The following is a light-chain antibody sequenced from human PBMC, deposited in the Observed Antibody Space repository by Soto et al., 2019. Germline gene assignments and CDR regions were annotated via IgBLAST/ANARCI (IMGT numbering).Light chain of an antibody. V-gene: IGKV3D-7*01. Sequence: EFVLTKSPGTLSLSPGERATLSCRASQNISGSSLSWYQQKHGQSPRLIMNGASTRATGIPTRFSGSVSGTDGIFTISSLKPEDCSVYYCQQAYNLPWTFGQGTKVDI. CDR2: GAS. CDR1: QNISGSS. CDR3: QQAYNLPWT. J-gene: IGKJ1*01.